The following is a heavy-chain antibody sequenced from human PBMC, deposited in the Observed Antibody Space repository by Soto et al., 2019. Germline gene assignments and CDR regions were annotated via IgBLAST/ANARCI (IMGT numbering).Heavy chain of an antibody. D-gene: IGHD2-15*01. CDR1: GFTFSSYG. CDR3: AKAVAILDWYFDL. V-gene: IGHV3-30*18. CDR2: ISYDGSNK. J-gene: IGHJ2*01. Sequence: QVQLVESGGGVVQPGRSLRLSCAASGFTFSSYGMHWVRQAPGKGLEWVAVISYDGSNKYYADSVKGRFTISRDNSKNTLYLQMNSLRAEDTAVYYCAKAVAILDWYFDLWGRGTLVTVSS.